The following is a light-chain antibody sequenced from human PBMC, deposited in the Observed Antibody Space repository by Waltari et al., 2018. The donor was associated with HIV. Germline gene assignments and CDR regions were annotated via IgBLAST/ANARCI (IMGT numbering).Light chain of an antibody. V-gene: IGKV1-8*01. Sequence: AIRMTQSPSSFSASTGDRVTIACRASQAISSSLAWYQQKPGRAPKLLIYAASTLQSGVPSRFSGSGSGTDFTLTISCLQSEDFATYYCQQYYDYLRTFGQGTKVEIK. CDR1: QAISSS. CDR3: QQYYDYLRT. CDR2: AAS. J-gene: IGKJ1*01.